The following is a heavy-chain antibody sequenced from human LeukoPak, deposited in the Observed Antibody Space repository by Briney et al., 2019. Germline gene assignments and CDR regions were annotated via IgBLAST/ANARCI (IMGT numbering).Heavy chain of an antibody. V-gene: IGHV5-51*01. D-gene: IGHD2-2*01. Sequence: GESLKISCKGSGYSFTSYWFGWVRQMPGKGLEWMGIIYPGDSDTRYSPSFQGQVTISADKSISTAYLQWSSLKASDTAMYYCARKGGYCSSTSCLYYFDYWGQGTLVTVSS. CDR1: GYSFTSYW. CDR3: ARKGGYCSSTSCLYYFDY. CDR2: IYPGDSDT. J-gene: IGHJ4*02.